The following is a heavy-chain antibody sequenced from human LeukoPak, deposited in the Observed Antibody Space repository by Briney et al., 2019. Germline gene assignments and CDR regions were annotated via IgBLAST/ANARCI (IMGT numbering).Heavy chain of an antibody. D-gene: IGHD4-23*01. V-gene: IGHV3-23*01. CDR3: AKVPSGNPLGNMDV. CDR2: ISGSSGST. CDR1: GFTFSSYA. J-gene: IGHJ6*03. Sequence: PGGSLRLSCAASGFTFSSYAMSWVRQAPGKGLEWVSAISGSSGSTYYADSVKGRFTISRDSSKNTLYLQMNSLRAEDTAVYYCAKVPSGNPLGNMDVWGKGTTVTVSS.